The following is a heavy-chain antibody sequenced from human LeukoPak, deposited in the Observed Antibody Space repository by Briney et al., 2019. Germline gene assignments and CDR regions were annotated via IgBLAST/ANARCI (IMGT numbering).Heavy chain of an antibody. Sequence: SETLSLTCAVYGGSFSSYYWSWIRQPAGKGLEWIGRIYTSGSTNYNPSLKSRVTMSVDTSKNQFSLKLSSVTAADTAVYYCARDRAYYDSSGYYLDYWGQGTLVTVSS. CDR1: GGSFSSYY. D-gene: IGHD3-22*01. J-gene: IGHJ4*02. V-gene: IGHV4-4*07. CDR2: IYTSGST. CDR3: ARDRAYYDSSGYYLDY.